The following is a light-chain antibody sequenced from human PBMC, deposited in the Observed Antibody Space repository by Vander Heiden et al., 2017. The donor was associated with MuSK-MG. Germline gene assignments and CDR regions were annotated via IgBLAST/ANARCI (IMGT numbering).Light chain of an antibody. CDR2: ATS. CDR1: QSISSY. J-gene: IGKJ2*01. V-gene: IGKV1-39*01. Sequence: DIQMTQSPSSLSASVGDRVTITCRASQSISSYLNWYQQKPGKAPKLLIYATSSLQSGVPSRFSGSGSGTDFILTISRLQPEDIATYYCQQSDNTPRTFGQGTKMEIK. CDR3: QQSDNTPRT.